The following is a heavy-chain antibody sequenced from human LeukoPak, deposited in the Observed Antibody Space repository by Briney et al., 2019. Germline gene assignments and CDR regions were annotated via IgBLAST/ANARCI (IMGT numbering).Heavy chain of an antibody. Sequence: ASVKVSCKASGDTFGNYDINWVRQAPGQGLEWVGWMNPNGETTGYAPKFQGRVAMGRNTSRNTVYMELSSLRSEDTAVYFCARAFWGGYDYDAFDIWGQGTVVTVSS. J-gene: IGHJ3*02. CDR3: ARAFWGGYDYDAFDI. CDR1: GDTFGNYD. V-gene: IGHV1-8*02. CDR2: MNPNGETT. D-gene: IGHD5-12*01.